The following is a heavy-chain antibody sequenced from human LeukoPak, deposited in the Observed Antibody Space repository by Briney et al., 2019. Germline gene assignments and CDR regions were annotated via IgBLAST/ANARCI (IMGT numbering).Heavy chain of an antibody. CDR2: ISSSGSTI. D-gene: IGHD6-13*01. Sequence: GGSLRLSCAASGFTFSDYYMSWIRQAPGKGLEWVSYISSSGSTIYYADSVKGRFTISRDNAKNSLYLQMNSLRAEDTAVYYCARRYSSSWYEYYYYYYMDVWGKGTTVTVSS. J-gene: IGHJ6*03. V-gene: IGHV3-11*04. CDR3: ARRYSSSWYEYYYYYYMDV. CDR1: GFTFSDYY.